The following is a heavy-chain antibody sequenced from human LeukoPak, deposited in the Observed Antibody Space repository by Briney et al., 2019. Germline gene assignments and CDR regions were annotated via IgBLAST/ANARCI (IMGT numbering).Heavy chain of an antibody. CDR3: ARLISWSGYYRGYFDY. D-gene: IGHD3-3*01. CDR1: GGSFSGYY. J-gene: IGHJ4*02. V-gene: IGHV4-34*01. CDR2: INHSGST. Sequence: SETLSLTCAVYGGSFSGYYWSWIRQPPGKGLEWIGEINHSGSTNYNPSLKGRVTISLDTSKNQFSLKLSSVTAADTAVYYCARLISWSGYYRGYFDYWGQGTLVTVSS.